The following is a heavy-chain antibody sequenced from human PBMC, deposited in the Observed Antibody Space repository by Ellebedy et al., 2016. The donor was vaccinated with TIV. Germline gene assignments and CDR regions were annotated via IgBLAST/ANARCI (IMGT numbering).Heavy chain of an antibody. CDR1: GFTFSDHH. CDR2: IRNKVNSYTT. Sequence: GESLKISCAASGFTFSDHHMDWVRQAPGKGLEWVGRIRNKVNSYTTQYAASVKGRFTISRDDSENSVYLQMNSLKTGDTAVYYCVRAMVGAVGAFGFWGQGTMVTVS. CDR3: VRAMVGAVGAFGF. V-gene: IGHV3-72*01. J-gene: IGHJ3*01. D-gene: IGHD1-26*01.